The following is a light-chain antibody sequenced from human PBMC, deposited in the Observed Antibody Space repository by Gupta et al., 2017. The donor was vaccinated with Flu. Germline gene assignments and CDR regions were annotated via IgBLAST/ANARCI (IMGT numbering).Light chain of an antibody. V-gene: IGLV1-44*01. CDR1: ISNIAIET. J-gene: IGLJ3*02. CDR3: AVWDDGLKAWV. Sequence: QSVLTQPPSASGTPGPRVTISCSGTISNIAIETVNWFQQLPGTAPKLLIQSYNRRPSGVPDRFSGSKSGTSASLAISGLQSEDEGDYYCAVWDDGLKAWVFGGGTKLTVL. CDR2: SYN.